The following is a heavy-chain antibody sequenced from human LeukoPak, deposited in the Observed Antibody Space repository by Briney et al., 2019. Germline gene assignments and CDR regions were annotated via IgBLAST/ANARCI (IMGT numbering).Heavy chain of an antibody. CDR1: GGSFSGYY. J-gene: IGHJ4*02. CDR3: ARGHSSGWYDASFDY. Sequence: SETLSLTCAVYGGSFSGYYWSWIRQPPGKGLEWIGEINHSGSTNYNPSLKSRVTISVDTSKNQFSLKLSSVTAADTAVYYCARGHSSGWYDASFDYWGQGTLVTVSS. CDR2: INHSGST. D-gene: IGHD6-19*01. V-gene: IGHV4-34*01.